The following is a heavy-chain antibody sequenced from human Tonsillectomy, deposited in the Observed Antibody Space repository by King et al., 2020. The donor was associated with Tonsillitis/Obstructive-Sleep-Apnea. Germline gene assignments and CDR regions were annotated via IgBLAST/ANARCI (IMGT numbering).Heavy chain of an antibody. V-gene: IGHV5-51*01. CDR1: GYSFTNYW. Sequence: GQLVQSGAEVNKPGESLVISCKPSGYSFTNYWIGWVRQMPGKGLEWMGIIYPADSDTRYSPSFQGQVTISADRSTSTAYLQWSSLQASDTARYYCVRQFAGNIVHAFDIWGQGTMVTVSS. CDR3: VRQFAGNIVHAFDI. D-gene: IGHD1-26*01. CDR2: IYPADSDT. J-gene: IGHJ3*02.